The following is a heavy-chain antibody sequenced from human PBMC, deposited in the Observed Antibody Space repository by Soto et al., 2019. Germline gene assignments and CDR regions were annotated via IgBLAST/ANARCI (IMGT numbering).Heavy chain of an antibody. J-gene: IGHJ6*02. Sequence: QVQLVQSGAEVNKPGASVKVSCKASGYNFTMYAMIWVRQAPGQRPEWMGWINTGNGNTKYSPKLQGRGTITRDTSASTAYMELSSLKSEDTAVYYCARGERLYYAYYGMDVWGQGSTVTVSS. V-gene: IGHV1-3*04. D-gene: IGHD2-21*01. CDR2: INTGNGNT. CDR3: ARGERLYYAYYGMDV. CDR1: GYNFTMYA.